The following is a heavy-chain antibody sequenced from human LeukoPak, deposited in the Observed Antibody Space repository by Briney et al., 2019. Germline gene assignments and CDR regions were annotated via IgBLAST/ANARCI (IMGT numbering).Heavy chain of an antibody. J-gene: IGHJ4*02. Sequence: PGESLRLSCAASGFTFTTYWMSWVRQAPGKGLEWVANINQDGTEKHYVDTVKGRFTISRDNAKNPLYLQMNSLRVEDTAVYYCAKVAKYYYGSETYYFFEHWGQGTPVTASS. D-gene: IGHD3-10*01. CDR2: INQDGTEK. CDR3: AKVAKYYYGSETYYFFEH. V-gene: IGHV3-7*01. CDR1: GFTFTTYW.